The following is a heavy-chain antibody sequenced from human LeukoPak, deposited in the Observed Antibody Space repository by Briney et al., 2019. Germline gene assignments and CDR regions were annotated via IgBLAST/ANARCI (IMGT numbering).Heavy chain of an antibody. D-gene: IGHD5-24*01. V-gene: IGHV4-39*02. CDR3: ARDRDHDPLI. J-gene: IGHJ4*02. CDR2: IHYSGST. CDR1: GGSISSSPYY. Sequence: KASETLSLTCTVSGGSISSSPYYWGWMRQSPGKGLEWIGSIHYSGSTYFNPSLKSRITISADTPKNEFSLNLISVTAADTAVYYCARDRDHDPLIWGQGTLVTVFS.